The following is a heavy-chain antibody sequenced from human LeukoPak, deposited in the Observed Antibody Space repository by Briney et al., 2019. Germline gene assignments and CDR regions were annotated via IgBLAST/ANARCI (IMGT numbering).Heavy chain of an antibody. J-gene: IGHJ5*02. CDR1: GYTFTGYC. V-gene: IGHV1-2*02. D-gene: IGHD6-13*01. CDR3: ARDRVRIAAAGPFNWFDP. Sequence: ATVRVSCKASGYTFTGYCMHWVRQAPGQGLEWMGWINPNSGGTNYAQKFQGRVTMTRDTSISTAYMELSRLRSDDTAVYYCARDRVRIAAAGPFNWFDPWGQGTLVTVSS. CDR2: INPNSGGT.